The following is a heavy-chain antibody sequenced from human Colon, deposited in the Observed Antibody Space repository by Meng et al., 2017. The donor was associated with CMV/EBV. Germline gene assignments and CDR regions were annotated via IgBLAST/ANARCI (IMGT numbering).Heavy chain of an antibody. V-gene: IGHV4-59*01. CDR3: ARGRCSSTSCYGGNYYYGMDV. Sequence: SETLSLTCSISDGPISSYYWSWIRQAPGQGLEWIGFIYYRGTTNYNRSLESRVTMSVDTSKNQFSLKLSSVTAADTAVYYCARGRCSSTSCYGGNYYYGMDVWGQGTTVTVSS. J-gene: IGHJ6*02. D-gene: IGHD2-2*01. CDR2: IYYRGTT. CDR1: DGPISSYY.